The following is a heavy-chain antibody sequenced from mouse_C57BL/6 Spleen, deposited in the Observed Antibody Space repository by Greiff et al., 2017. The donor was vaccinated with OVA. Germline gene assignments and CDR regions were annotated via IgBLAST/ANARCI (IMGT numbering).Heavy chain of an antibody. CDR2: IYPGDGDT. D-gene: IGHD2-5*01. J-gene: IGHJ2*01. V-gene: IGHV1-80*01. CDR1: GYAFSSYW. CDR3: ATCITAIVSTDY. Sequence: QVQLQQSGAELVKPGASVKISCKASGYAFSSYWMNWVKQRPGKGLEWIGQIYPGDGDTNYNGKFKGKATLTADKSSSTAYMKLRRQTTEDYAVYSCATCITAIVSTDYWGQGTTLTVSS.